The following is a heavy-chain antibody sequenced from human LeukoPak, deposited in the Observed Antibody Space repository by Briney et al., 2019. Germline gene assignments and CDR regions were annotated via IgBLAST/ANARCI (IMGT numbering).Heavy chain of an antibody. J-gene: IGHJ4*02. CDR2: ISYDGSNK. D-gene: IGHD4-17*01. Sequence: GGSLRLSCAASGFTFSNYAMHWVRQAPGKGLEWVAVISYDGSNKYYADSVKGRFTISRDNSKNTLYLQMNSLGAEDTAVYYRARGSYGDYEEYYFEYWGQGTLVTVSS. CDR3: ARGSYGDYEEYYFEY. CDR1: GFTFSNYA. V-gene: IGHV3-30-3*01.